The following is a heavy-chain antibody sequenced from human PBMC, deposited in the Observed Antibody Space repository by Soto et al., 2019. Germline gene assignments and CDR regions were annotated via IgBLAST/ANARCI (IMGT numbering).Heavy chain of an antibody. CDR2: IYRSGTT. J-gene: IGHJ4*02. CDR1: NFSISSGYY. V-gene: IGHV4-38-2*01. CDR3: ARTHSGSYYSVFNY. D-gene: IGHD1-26*01. Sequence: PSETLSLTCVVSNFSISSGYYWGWIRQSPGKGLEWIASIYRSGTTSYNPSLKSRVTISVDPSKNQFSLMLTAVTAAATAVYYCARTHSGSYYSVFNYWGRGSLFTVSS.